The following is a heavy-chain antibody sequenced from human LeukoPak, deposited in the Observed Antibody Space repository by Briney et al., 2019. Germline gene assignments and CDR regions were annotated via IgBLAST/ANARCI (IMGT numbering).Heavy chain of an antibody. J-gene: IGHJ5*02. CDR1: AGSISHYY. D-gene: IGHD3-3*02. V-gene: IGHV4-4*07. CDR3: ARGSFLEWNNWFDP. CDR2: IYTNGTT. Sequence: SETLSLTCSVSAGSISHYYWNWIRQPAGKRLEWIGRIYTNGTTNYNPSLKSRVTMSIDTSKSEFSLRLNSVTAADTALYYCARGSFLEWNNWFDPWGQGTLVIVSS.